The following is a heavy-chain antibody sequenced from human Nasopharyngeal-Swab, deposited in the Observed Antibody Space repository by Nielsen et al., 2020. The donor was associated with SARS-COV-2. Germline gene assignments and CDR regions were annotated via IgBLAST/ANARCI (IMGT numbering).Heavy chain of an antibody. J-gene: IGHJ4*02. CDR2: IIPIFGTA. CDR3: ARSGYSNSDIDY. CDR1: GGTFSSYA. V-gene: IGHV1-69*13. Sequence: SVKVSCKASGGTFSSYAISWVRQAPGQGLEWMGGIIPIFGTADYAQKFQDRVTITADESTSTAYMELSSLRSEDTAVYYCARSGYSNSDIDYWGQGTLGTVPS. D-gene: IGHD6-6*01.